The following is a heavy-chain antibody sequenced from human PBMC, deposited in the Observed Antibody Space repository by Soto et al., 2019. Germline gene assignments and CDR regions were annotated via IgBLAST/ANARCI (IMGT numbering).Heavy chain of an antibody. CDR3: TAGPYCGGDCHNFGY. V-gene: IGHV3-15*01. J-gene: IGHJ4*02. CDR1: GFSFSNTW. CDR2: IKSKTDDATA. D-gene: IGHD2-21*02. Sequence: GGSLRLSCAASGFSFSNTWMSWVRQAPGKGLEWVGRIKSKTDDATADYAAPVKGRFTISRDDSKNTLYLQVNSLRTEDTAVYYCTAGPYCGGDCHNFGYWGQGTLVTVSS.